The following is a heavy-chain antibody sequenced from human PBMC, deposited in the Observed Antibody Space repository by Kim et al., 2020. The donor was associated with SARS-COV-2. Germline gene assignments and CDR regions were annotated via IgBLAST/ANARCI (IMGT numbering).Heavy chain of an antibody. CDR2: IYYSGST. J-gene: IGHJ4*02. Sequence: SETLSLTCTVSGGSISSSSYYWGWIRQPPGKGLEWIGSIYYSGSTYYNPSLKSRVTISVDTSKNQFSLKLSSVTAADTAVYYCAREGYSGSYYVDYWGQGTLVTVSS. V-gene: IGHV4-39*07. CDR1: GGSISSSSYY. CDR3: AREGYSGSYYVDY. D-gene: IGHD1-26*01.